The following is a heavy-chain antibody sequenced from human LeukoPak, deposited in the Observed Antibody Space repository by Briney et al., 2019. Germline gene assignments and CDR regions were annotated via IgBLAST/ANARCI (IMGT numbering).Heavy chain of an antibody. V-gene: IGHV6-1*01. D-gene: IGHD5-18*01. CDR2: TYYRSKWYN. CDR3: ARDLAGFGGYSYGMVDY. J-gene: IGHJ4*02. CDR1: GDSVSSNSAT. Sequence: SQTLSLTRAISGDSVSSNSATWNWIRQSPSRGLEWLGRTYYRSKWYNDYALSVKSRITINPDTSKNQFSLHLNSVTPEDTAVYYCARDLAGFGGYSYGMVDYWGQGTLVTVSS.